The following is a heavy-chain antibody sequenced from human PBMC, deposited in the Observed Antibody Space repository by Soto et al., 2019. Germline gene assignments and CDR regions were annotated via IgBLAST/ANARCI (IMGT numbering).Heavy chain of an antibody. CDR3: ARGLGKFDY. D-gene: IGHD6-6*01. J-gene: IGHJ4*02. CDR1: GGSISNYY. Sequence: SETLSLTCTVSGGSISNYYWSWIRQPPGKGLEWIGYIYYSGGTNYNPSLKSRVTISVDTSKNQFSLKLNSMTAADTAVYYCARGLGKFDYWGQGALVTVSS. V-gene: IGHV4-59*01. CDR2: IYYSGGT.